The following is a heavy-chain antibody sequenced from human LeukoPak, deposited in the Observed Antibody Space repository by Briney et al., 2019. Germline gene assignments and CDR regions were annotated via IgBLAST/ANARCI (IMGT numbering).Heavy chain of an antibody. J-gene: IGHJ6*03. CDR3: ARGGRILLYYMDV. Sequence: SETLSLTCTVSGGSISSYYWSWIRQPPGKGLEWIGYIYYSGSTNYNPSPKSRVTISVDTSKNQFSLKLSSVTAADTAVYYCARGGRILLYYMDVWGKGTTVTVSS. V-gene: IGHV4-59*01. D-gene: IGHD2-15*01. CDR2: IYYSGST. CDR1: GGSISSYY.